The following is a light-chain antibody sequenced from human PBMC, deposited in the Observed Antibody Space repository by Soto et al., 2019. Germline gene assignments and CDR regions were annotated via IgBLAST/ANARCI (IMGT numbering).Light chain of an antibody. CDR1: QSISSW. J-gene: IGKJ4*01. Sequence: DIQMTQSPATLSASVGDRVTITCRASQSISSWLAWYQEKPGRAPKLLIYDASTXXXXXXXRFSGSGSGTEFTLTISSLQPDDFATYYCQQYSSHDLLTFGGGTKVDIK. CDR3: QQYSSHDLLT. CDR2: DAS. V-gene: IGKV1-5*01.